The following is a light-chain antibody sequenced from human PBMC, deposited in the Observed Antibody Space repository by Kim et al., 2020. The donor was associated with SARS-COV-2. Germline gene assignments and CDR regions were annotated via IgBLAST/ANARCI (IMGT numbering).Light chain of an antibody. CDR2: EVS. Sequence: PASTSCKYKESLVYRDGNTYLNWFQQRPGQSPRRLIYEVSNRDSGVPDRFSGSGSGTDFTLTISRVEAEDVATYFCMQGTDWPPTFGQGTRLEIK. CDR1: ESLVYRDGNTY. V-gene: IGKV2-30*01. J-gene: IGKJ5*01. CDR3: MQGTDWPPT.